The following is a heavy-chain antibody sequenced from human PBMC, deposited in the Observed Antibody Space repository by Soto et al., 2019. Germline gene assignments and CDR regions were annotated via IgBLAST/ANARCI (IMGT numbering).Heavy chain of an antibody. CDR3: ARERYYGSGSVVFDP. Sequence: ASVKVSCKASGGTFSSYAISWVRQAPGQGLEWMGGIIPIFGTANYAQKFQGRVTITADESTSTAYMELSSLRSEDTAVYYCARERYYGSGSVVFDPWGQGTLVTVSS. D-gene: IGHD3-10*01. V-gene: IGHV1-69*13. CDR2: IIPIFGTA. CDR1: GGTFSSYA. J-gene: IGHJ5*02.